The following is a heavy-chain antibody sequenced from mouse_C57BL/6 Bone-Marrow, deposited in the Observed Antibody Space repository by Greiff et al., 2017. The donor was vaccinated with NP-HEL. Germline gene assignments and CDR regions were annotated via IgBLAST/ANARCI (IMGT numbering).Heavy chain of an antibody. CDR1: GFNIKDDY. CDR2: IYPENGDI. D-gene: IGHD1-1*01. J-gene: IGHJ2*01. Sequence: VQLQQSGAELVRPGASVKLSCTASGFNIKDDYMHWVKQRPEQGLEWIGWIYPENGDIEYASKFQGKATITADTSSNTAYLQLSSLTSEDTAVYYCTTGLLYYYGSSYFDYWGQGTTLTVSS. CDR3: TTGLLYYYGSSYFDY. V-gene: IGHV14-4*01.